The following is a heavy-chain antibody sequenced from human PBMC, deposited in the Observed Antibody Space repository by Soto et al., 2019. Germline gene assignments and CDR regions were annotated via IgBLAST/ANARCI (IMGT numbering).Heavy chain of an antibody. CDR1: GGSIRSSSYY. Sequence: QLQLQESGPGLVKPSETLSLTCTVSGGSIRSSSYYWGWIRQPPGKGLEWIGSIYYSGSTYYNPSLKSRVTISVDTSKIQFALKLSSVTAADTAVYYCARLVTAIRYFQHWGQGTLVTVSS. CDR3: ARLVTAIRYFQH. J-gene: IGHJ1*01. V-gene: IGHV4-39*01. CDR2: IYYSGST. D-gene: IGHD2-21*02.